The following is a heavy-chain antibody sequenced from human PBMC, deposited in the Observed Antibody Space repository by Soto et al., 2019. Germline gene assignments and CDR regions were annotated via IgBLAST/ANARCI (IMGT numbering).Heavy chain of an antibody. J-gene: IGHJ4*02. V-gene: IGHV4-39*01. CDR1: GGSISSSSYY. CDR2: IYYTGST. D-gene: IGHD6-19*01. CDR3: ARQDSSGWYRGYYFGY. Sequence: SETLSLTCTVSGGSISSSSYYWGWIRQPPGQGLEWIGSIYYTGSTYYNPSLKSRVTISVDTSKNQFSLKLSSVTAADTAVYYCARQDSSGWYRGYYFGYWGQGTLVTVSS.